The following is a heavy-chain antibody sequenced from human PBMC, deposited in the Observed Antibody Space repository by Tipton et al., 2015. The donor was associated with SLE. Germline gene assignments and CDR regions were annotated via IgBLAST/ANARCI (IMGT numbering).Heavy chain of an antibody. V-gene: IGHV4-34*01. CDR3: ARWRAYSGSYGDAFDI. Sequence: LRLSCAVYGGSFSGYYWSWIRQPPGKGLEWIGEINHSGSTKYNPSLKSRVTISVDTSKNQFSLKLSSVTAADTAVYYCARWRAYSGSYGDAFDIWGQGTMVTVSS. CDR2: INHSGST. J-gene: IGHJ3*02. D-gene: IGHD1-26*01. CDR1: GGSFSGYY.